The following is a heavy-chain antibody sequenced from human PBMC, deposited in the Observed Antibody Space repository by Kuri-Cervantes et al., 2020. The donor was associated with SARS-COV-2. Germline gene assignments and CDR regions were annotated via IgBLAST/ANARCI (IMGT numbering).Heavy chain of an antibody. CDR2: INPNSGGT. Sequence: ASVKVSCKASGYTFTGYYMHWVRQAPGQGLEWMGRINPNSGGTNYAQKFQGRVTMIRDTSISTAYMELSRLRSDDTAVYYCARDPGGLDAFDIWGQGTMVTVSS. V-gene: IGHV1-2*06. D-gene: IGHD4-23*01. CDR1: GYTFTGYY. CDR3: ARDPGGLDAFDI. J-gene: IGHJ3*02.